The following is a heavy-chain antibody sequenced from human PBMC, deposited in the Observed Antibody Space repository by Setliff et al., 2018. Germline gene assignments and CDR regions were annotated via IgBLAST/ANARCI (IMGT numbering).Heavy chain of an antibody. D-gene: IGHD3-3*01. J-gene: IGHJ4*02. CDR1: GFNFSSYA. Sequence: GGSLRLSCAASGFNFSSYAFNWVRQAPGKGLEWVSSISSRSTYIYYADSLKGRFTISRDNAKNILYLQMNSLRAEDRGVYYCVREAAIFGVILDYWGQGALVTVSS. CDR3: VREAAIFGVILDY. CDR2: ISSRSTYI. V-gene: IGHV3-21*01.